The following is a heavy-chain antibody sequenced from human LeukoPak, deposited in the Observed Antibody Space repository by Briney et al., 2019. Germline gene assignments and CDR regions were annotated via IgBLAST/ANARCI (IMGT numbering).Heavy chain of an antibody. CDR3: ARVDRKMATGPLVY. CDR1: GGTFSSYA. Sequence: ASVKVSCKASGGTFSSYAISWVRQAPGQGLEWMGRIIPILGIANYAQKFQGRVTITADKSTSTAYMELSSLRSEDTAVYYCARVDRKMATGPLVYWGQGTLVTVSS. CDR2: IIPILGIA. V-gene: IGHV1-69*04. J-gene: IGHJ4*02. D-gene: IGHD5-24*01.